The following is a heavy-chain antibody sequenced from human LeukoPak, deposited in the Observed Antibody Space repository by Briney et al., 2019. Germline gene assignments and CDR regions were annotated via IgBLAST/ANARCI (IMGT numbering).Heavy chain of an antibody. CDR3: ARAGSSWHFDY. V-gene: IGHV3-30*04. CDR1: GFTFSSYA. D-gene: IGHD6-13*01. CDR2: ISYDGSNK. Sequence: GGSLRLSCAASGFTFSSYAMHWVRQAPGKGLEWVAVISYDGSNKYYADSVKGRFTISRDNSKNTLYLQMNSLRAEDTAVYYCARAGSSWHFDYWGQGTLVTVSS. J-gene: IGHJ4*02.